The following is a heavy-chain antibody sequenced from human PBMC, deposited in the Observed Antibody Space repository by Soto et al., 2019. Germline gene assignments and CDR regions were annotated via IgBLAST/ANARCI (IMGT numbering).Heavy chain of an antibody. CDR3: ARDLFEAARRGEYAFDI. CDR1: SFTVSIYW. D-gene: IGHD3-16*01. J-gene: IGHJ3*02. CDR2: IKQDGSEK. V-gene: IGHV3-7*03. Sequence: LRLSCAASSFTVSIYWMSLVRQSPGKGLEWVANIKQDGSEKYYVDSVKGRFTISRDNAKNSLYLQMNSLRAEDTAVYYCARDLFEAARRGEYAFDIWGQGTMVTVSS.